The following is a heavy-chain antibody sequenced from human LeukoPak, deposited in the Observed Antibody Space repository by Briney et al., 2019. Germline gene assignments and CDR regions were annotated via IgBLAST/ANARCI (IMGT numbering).Heavy chain of an antibody. CDR2: IRSTGGST. J-gene: IGHJ4*02. Sequence: GGSLRLSCAAYGLTFSSYAMSWVRQAPGKGLEWVIAIRSTGGSTNYADSVKGRFTISRDNSKNTLFLQMNSLRAEDTAVYYCAKDTLGYCTGGVCSHFDYWGQGTLVTVSS. V-gene: IGHV3-23*01. D-gene: IGHD2-8*02. CDR3: AKDTLGYCTGGVCSHFDY. CDR1: GLTFSSYA.